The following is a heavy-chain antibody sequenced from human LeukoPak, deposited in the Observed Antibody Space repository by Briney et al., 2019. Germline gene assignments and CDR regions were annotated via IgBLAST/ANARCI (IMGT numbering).Heavy chain of an antibody. CDR2: ISGSTDRT. CDR3: AGGSGWLIDY. D-gene: IGHD5-12*01. J-gene: IGHJ4*02. V-gene: IGHV3-23*01. Sequence: HPGGTLRLSCAASGFTFSSYGMSWVRQAPGKGLEWVSAISGSTDRTYYADSLKGRFTISRDNAKNSLYLQMNSLRVEDTAVYYCAGGSGWLIDYWGQGTLVTVSS. CDR1: GFTFSSYG.